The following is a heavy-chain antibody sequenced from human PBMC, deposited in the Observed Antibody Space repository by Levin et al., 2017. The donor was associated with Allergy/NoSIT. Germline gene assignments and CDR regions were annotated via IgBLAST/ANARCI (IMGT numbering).Heavy chain of an antibody. CDR1: NFPFDKYT. D-gene: IGHD6-6*01. J-gene: IGHJ6*02. CDR2: ISASSATI. V-gene: IGHV3-21*01. Sequence: LSLTCAASNFPFDKYTIHWVRQAPGKGPEWVSAISASSATIVYADSVKGRFTVSRDNAKHSVYLQMGSLRAEDTAVYFCARASPPAIATRYAVDVWGQGTTVTVSS. CDR3: ARASPPAIATRYAVDV.